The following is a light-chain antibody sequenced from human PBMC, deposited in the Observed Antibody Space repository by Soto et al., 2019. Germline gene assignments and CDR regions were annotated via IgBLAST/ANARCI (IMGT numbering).Light chain of an antibody. CDR1: HSVSSSY. J-gene: IGKJ5*01. CDR3: QQYGSSPPIT. V-gene: IGKV3D-20*01. CDR2: DAS. Sequence: ENVFTQSPATLSLSPGERATLSCGASHSVSSSYLAWYQQKPGLAPRLLNYDASSRATGIPDRFSGSGSGTDFTLTISRLEPEDFAVYYCQQYGSSPPITFGQGTRLEIK.